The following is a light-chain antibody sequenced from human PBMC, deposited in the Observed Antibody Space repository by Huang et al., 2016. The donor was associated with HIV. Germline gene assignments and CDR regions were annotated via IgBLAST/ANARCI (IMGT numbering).Light chain of an antibody. CDR3: QQNNNWPPYT. CDR2: GAS. J-gene: IGKJ2*01. V-gene: IGKV3-15*01. CDR1: QSVGAN. Sequence: TVMTQSPTTLSVSPGERVTLSCRASQSVGANLAWYQQRPGQAPRLRIYGASTRATGIPARFSGSGSGTDFTLTISSLQSEDSAIYYCQQNNNWPPYTFGQGTKLEIK.